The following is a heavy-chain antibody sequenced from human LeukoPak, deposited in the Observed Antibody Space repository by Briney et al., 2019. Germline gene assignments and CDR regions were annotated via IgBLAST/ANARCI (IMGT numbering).Heavy chain of an antibody. CDR3: ARPGTLGYSGNYYYFDY. CDR1: GYTFTSYG. V-gene: IGHV1-2*02. D-gene: IGHD1-26*01. J-gene: IGHJ4*02. CDR2: INPNSGGT. Sequence: ASVKVSCKASGYTFTSYGINWVRQAPGQGLEWMGWINPNSGGTNYAQKFQGRVTMTRDTSISTAYMELSRLRSDDTAVYSCARPGTLGYSGNYYYFDYWGQGTLVTVSS.